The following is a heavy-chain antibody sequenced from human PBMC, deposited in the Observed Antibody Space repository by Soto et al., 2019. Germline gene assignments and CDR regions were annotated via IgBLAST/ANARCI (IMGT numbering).Heavy chain of an antibody. J-gene: IGHJ6*02. Sequence: GESLKISCKGSGYSFTSYWIGWVRQMPGKGLEWMGIIYPGDSDTRYSPSFQGQVTISADKSISTAYLQWSSLKASDTAMYYCARQSMYEVVTAIGDFSNGMDVWGQGTTVTVSS. CDR2: IYPGDSDT. D-gene: IGHD2-21*02. CDR1: GYSFTSYW. CDR3: ARQSMYEVVTAIGDFSNGMDV. V-gene: IGHV5-51*01.